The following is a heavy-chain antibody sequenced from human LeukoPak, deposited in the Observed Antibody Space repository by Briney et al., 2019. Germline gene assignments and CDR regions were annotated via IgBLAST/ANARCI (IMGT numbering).Heavy chain of an antibody. CDR3: ARGKSSWAAPPPWFDP. Sequence: GGSLRLSCSASGFTFSSYSMNWVRQAPGKGLEWVSSISSSSSYIYYADSVKGRFTISRDNSKNTLYLQMNSLRAEDTAVYYCARGKSSWAAPPPWFDPWGQGTLVTVSS. CDR1: GFTFSSYS. D-gene: IGHD6-13*01. CDR2: ISSSSSYI. J-gene: IGHJ5*02. V-gene: IGHV3-21*01.